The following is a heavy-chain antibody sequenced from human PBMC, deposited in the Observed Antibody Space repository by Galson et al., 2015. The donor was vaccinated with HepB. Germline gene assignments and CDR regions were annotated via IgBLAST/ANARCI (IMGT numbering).Heavy chain of an antibody. J-gene: IGHJ6*02. CDR3: ARAFTRGSPSWMDV. Sequence: SVKVSCKASGYTFTSYYMHWVRQAPGQGLEWMGMINPSGGGTSYAQKFQGRDTLTRDTSTSTVFMELSSLRSEDTAVYYCARAFTRGSPSWMDVWGQGTTVTVSS. D-gene: IGHD1-26*01. CDR2: INPSGGGT. CDR1: GYTFTSYY. V-gene: IGHV1-46*01.